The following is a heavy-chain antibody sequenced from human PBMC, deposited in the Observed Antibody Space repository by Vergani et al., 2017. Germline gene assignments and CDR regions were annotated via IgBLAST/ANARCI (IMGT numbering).Heavy chain of an antibody. Sequence: EVQLVQSGAEVKKHGATMKISCKVSGYTFTDDYMHWVKQAPGKGLEWMGLVDPEDGETIYEEKFKGRVTIAADTSTDTDHLELSSLRSEDTAVYYCATPQTVTTGGMEVWGQGTTVIVSS. CDR3: ATPQTVTTGGMEV. D-gene: IGHD4-17*01. CDR2: VDPEDGET. V-gene: IGHV1-69-2*01. CDR1: GYTFTDDY. J-gene: IGHJ6*02.